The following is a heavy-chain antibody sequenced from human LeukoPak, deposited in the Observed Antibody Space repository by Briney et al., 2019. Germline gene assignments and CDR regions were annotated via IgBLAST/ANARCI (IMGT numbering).Heavy chain of an antibody. V-gene: IGHV4-59*08. J-gene: IGHJ4*02. CDR1: GGSISSYY. CDR3: VRQTTYYDFWSGYPYYVDY. Sequence: PSETLSLTCTVSGGSISSYYWSCIRQPRGKGVEGIGYIYYSGSTNYNPSLKSRVIISVDTSKSQFSLKLSSVTAADTAVYYCVRQTTYYDFWSGYPYYVDYWGQGTLVTVSS. D-gene: IGHD3-3*01. CDR2: IYYSGST.